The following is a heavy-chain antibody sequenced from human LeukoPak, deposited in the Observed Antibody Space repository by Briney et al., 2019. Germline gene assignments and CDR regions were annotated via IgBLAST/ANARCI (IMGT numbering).Heavy chain of an antibody. CDR2: IYNSGST. CDR3: ASSRSRYYYGSGRPTFDY. D-gene: IGHD3-10*01. V-gene: IGHV4-38-2*02. Sequence: PSETLSLTCTVSGYSISSGYYWGWIRQSPGKGLEWIGSIYNSGSTYYNPSLKSRVTISIDTSKNQFSLKLSSVTAADTAVYYCASSRSRYYYGSGRPTFDYWGQGTLVTVSS. CDR1: GYSISSGYY. J-gene: IGHJ4*02.